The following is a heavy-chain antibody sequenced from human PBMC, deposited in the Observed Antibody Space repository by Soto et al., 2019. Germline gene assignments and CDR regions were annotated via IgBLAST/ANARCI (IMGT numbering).Heavy chain of an antibody. V-gene: IGHV1-3*01. D-gene: IGHD5-18*01. J-gene: IGHJ4*02. CDR3: ARSPGYSYGDY. CDR2: INAGNGNT. Sequence: ASVKVSCKASGYTFTSYAMHWVRQAPGQRLEWMGWINAGNGNTKYSQKFQGRVTITRDTSASTAYTELSSLRSEDTAVYYCARSPGYSYGDYWGQGTLVTVSS. CDR1: GYTFTSYA.